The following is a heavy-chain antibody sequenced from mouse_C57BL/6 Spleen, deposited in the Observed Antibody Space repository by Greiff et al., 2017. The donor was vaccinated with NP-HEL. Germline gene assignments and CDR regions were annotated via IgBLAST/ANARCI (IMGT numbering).Heavy chain of an antibody. CDR2: IYPGGGYT. Sequence: QVQLKQSGAELVRPGTSVKMSCKASGYTFTNYWIGWAKQRPGHGLEWIGDIYPGGGYTNYNEKFKGKATLTADKSSSTAYMQFSSLTSEDSAIYSCARGENYGGSPFAYWGQGTLVTVSA. V-gene: IGHV1-63*01. J-gene: IGHJ3*01. D-gene: IGHD1-1*01. CDR1: GYTFTNYW. CDR3: ARGENYGGSPFAY.